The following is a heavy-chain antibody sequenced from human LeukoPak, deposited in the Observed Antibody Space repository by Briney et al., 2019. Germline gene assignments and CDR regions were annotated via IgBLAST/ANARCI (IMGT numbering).Heavy chain of an antibody. CDR2: IRATAGTT. CDR1: GFTFSSYA. D-gene: IGHD6-13*01. CDR3: TKGGYTTYFDY. Sequence: PGGSLRLSCAASGFTFSSYAMHWVRQAPGKGLEWVSTIRATAGTTYYEDSVKGRFTISRDNSKNTQWLQMNSLRVEDTAVYYCTKGGYTTYFDYWGQGTLVTVSS. J-gene: IGHJ4*02. V-gene: IGHV3-23*01.